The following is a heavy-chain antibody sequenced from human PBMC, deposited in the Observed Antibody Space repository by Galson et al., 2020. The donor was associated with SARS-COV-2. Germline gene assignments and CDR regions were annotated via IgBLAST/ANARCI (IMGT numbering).Heavy chain of an antibody. CDR2: TYYRSKWNN. J-gene: IGHJ4*02. D-gene: IGHD1-1*01. CDR1: GDNVSSNRAA. Sequence: SQTLSLTCAISGDNVSSNRAAWNWIRQSPSRGLEWLGRTYYRSKWNNDYAVSMKGRLIINADTSENQFSLQLDPVTPEDTAVYYCARDPSDWTFFDYWGQGTLVTVSS. V-gene: IGHV6-1*01. CDR3: ARDPSDWTFFDY.